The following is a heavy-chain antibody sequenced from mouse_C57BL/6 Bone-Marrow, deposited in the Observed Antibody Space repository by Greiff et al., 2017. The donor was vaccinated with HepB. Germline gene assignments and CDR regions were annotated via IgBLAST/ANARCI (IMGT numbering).Heavy chain of an antibody. CDR1: GYTFTSYW. CDR3: ARMRGITTVVADWYFDV. J-gene: IGHJ1*03. V-gene: IGHV1-53*01. Sequence: QVQLKQPGTELVKPGASVKLSCKASGYTFTSYWMHWVKQRPGQGLEWIGNINPSNGGTNYNEKFKSKATLTVDKSSSTAYMQLSSLTSEDSAVYYCARMRGITTVVADWYFDVWGTGTTVTVSS. CDR2: INPSNGGT. D-gene: IGHD1-1*01.